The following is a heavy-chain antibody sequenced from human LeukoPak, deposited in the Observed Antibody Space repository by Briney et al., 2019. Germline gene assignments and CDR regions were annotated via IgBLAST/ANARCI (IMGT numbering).Heavy chain of an antibody. Sequence: SETLSLTCAVYGGSLGGYSWSWIRQPPGKGLEWIGEINHSGSTNYNPSLQSRVTISVDTSKNQFSLKLSSVTAADTAVYYCAREILSYYYYMDVWGKGTTVTISS. V-gene: IGHV4-34*01. CDR2: INHSGST. CDR3: AREILSYYYYMDV. J-gene: IGHJ6*03. CDR1: GGSLGGYS.